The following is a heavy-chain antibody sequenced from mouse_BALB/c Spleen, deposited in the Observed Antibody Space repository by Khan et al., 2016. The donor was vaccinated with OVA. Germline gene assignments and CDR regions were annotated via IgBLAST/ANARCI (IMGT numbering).Heavy chain of an antibody. J-gene: IGHJ3*01. D-gene: IGHD1-2*01. CDR3: VRSGYGSFAF. Sequence: EVQLQESGPEVVKPGASVKISCKASGYTFTDYNMDWVKQRHGKSLEWIGYFYPNSGGSGYNQKFKTKATLTVDISSSTAYMDLRSLTSEDSAVCYCVRSGYGSFAFWGQGTLVTVSA. CDR2: FYPNSGGS. CDR1: GYTFTDYN. V-gene: IGHV1S29*02.